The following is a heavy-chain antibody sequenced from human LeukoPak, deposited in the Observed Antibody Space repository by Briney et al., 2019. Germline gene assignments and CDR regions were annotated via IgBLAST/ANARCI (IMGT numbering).Heavy chain of an antibody. D-gene: IGHD3-3*01. CDR1: GCTFTGYY. CDR3: AKDLETDVWRGYDYYYYYMDV. Sequence: VSVKVSCKASGCTFTGYYMHWVRQAPGQGRAWMGWINHNRGGTNYAQKVQGRVTITRDTSISTAYMELSSLRAEDTAVYYCAKDLETDVWRGYDYYYYYMDVWGKGTTVTVSS. V-gene: IGHV1-2*02. CDR2: INHNRGGT. J-gene: IGHJ6*03.